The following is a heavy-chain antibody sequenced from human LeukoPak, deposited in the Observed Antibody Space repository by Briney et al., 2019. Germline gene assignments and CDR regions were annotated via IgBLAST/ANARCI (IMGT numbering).Heavy chain of an antibody. J-gene: IGHJ4*02. V-gene: IGHV4-39*07. CDR2: IFYSGST. CDR3: AREPASGYDSFDY. D-gene: IGHD5-12*01. CDR1: GGSISTSNYY. Sequence: KPSETLSLTCTVSGGSISTSNYYWGWIRQPPGKGLEWIGNIFYSGSTYYSPSLKSRVTIAVDTSKNQFSLELSSVPAANTAVYYCAREPASGYDSFDYWGQGTLVTVSS.